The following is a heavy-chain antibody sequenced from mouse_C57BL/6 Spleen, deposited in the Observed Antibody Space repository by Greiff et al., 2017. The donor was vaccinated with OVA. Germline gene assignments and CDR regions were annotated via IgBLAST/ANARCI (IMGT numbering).Heavy chain of an antibody. CDR2: INPNNGTT. V-gene: IGHV1-39*01. D-gene: IGHD1-1*01. CDR3: ARDYGSRGFDY. CDR1: GYSFTDYN. Sequence: EVQLHKSGPGLVKPGASVKISCKASGYSFTDYNMNWVNQSKGKSFEWIGVINPNNGTTSYNQKFKGKATLTVDQSSSTAYMQLNSLTSEDSAVYYCARDYGSRGFDYWGQGTTLTVSS. J-gene: IGHJ2*01.